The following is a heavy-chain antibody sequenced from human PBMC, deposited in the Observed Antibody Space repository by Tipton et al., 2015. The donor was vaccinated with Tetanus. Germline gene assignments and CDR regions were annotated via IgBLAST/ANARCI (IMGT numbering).Heavy chain of an antibody. J-gene: IGHJ4*02. CDR3: VRGRGLGAYSFGFEY. V-gene: IGHV4-30-2*01. D-gene: IGHD5-18*01. CDR2: IYQTDST. Sequence: LSLTCTVSGGLITTGGYSWGWIRQPPGQGLEWIGYIYQTDSTYYSPSLRSRLTISINRSKNQFSLKLTSVTAADTAVYYCVRGRGLGAYSFGFEYWGRGTHVSVSS. CDR1: GGLITTGGYS.